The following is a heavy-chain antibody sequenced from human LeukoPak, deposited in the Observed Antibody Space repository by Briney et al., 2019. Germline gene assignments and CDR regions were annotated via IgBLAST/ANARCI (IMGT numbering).Heavy chain of an antibody. J-gene: IGHJ4*02. D-gene: IGHD1-26*01. CDR2: ISSSSSTI. Sequence: GGSLRLSCAASGFTFSSYSMNWVRQAPGKGLEWVSYISSSSSTIYYADSVKGRFTISRDNAKNTLYLQMNSLRAEDTAVYYCTRVGGSYYGKFDYWGQGSLVTVSS. CDR1: GFTFSSYS. CDR3: TRVGGSYYGKFDY. V-gene: IGHV3-48*04.